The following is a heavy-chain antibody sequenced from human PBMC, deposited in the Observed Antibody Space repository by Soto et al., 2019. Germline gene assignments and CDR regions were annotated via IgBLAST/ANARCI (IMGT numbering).Heavy chain of an antibody. CDR3: ARSVEGHFDY. CDR1: GFRFSIYS. D-gene: IGHD6-19*01. J-gene: IGHJ4*02. CDR2: ITSDTKTI. V-gene: IGHV3-48*02. Sequence: EVRLVESGGALVQRGGSPTLSCAASGFRFSIYSMNWVRQAPGKGLEWSAYITSDTKTIKYAESVKGRFTISRDNAKNSVYLQMNNLSDEDTAVYYCARSVEGHFDYWGQGTVVTVSS.